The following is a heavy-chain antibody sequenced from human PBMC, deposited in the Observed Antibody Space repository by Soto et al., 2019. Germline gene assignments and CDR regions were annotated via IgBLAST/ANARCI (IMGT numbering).Heavy chain of an antibody. J-gene: IGHJ4*02. D-gene: IGHD6-19*01. CDR1: GYTFTGYY. V-gene: IGHV1-2*02. CDR3: ARDRAGGRFFYFDY. Sequence: GASVKVSCKASGYTFTGYYMHWVRQAPGQGLEWMGWINPNSGGTNYAQKFQGRVTMTRDTSISTAYMELSRLRSDDTAVYYCARDRAGGRFFYFDYWGQGILVTVSS. CDR2: INPNSGGT.